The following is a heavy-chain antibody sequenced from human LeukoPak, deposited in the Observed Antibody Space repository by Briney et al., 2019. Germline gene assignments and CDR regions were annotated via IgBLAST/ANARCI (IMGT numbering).Heavy chain of an antibody. CDR2: SRNKANSYST. Sequence: GGSLRLSCAASGFTSNDHYMDWVRQAPGKGLEWIGRSRNKANSYSTEYAASVKGRFTISRDESENSLYLQMNGLKTEDTAVYYCGVGASIANYYSYMDVWGKGTTVTVSS. CDR3: GVGASIANYYSYMDV. J-gene: IGHJ6*03. CDR1: GFTSNDHY. D-gene: IGHD1-26*01. V-gene: IGHV3-72*01.